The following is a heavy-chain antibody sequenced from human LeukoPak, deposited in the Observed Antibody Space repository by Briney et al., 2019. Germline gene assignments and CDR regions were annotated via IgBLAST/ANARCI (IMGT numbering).Heavy chain of an antibody. CDR1: GGSVSRSNYY. V-gene: IGHV4-39*02. CDR3: AKLEYWVRY. Sequence: PSETLSLTCNVSGGSVSRSNYYWAWLRQPPGKGLEWIATINHGGGTHENPSLKSRVTISVDTSTNNFSLKLSSVTAADTAVYYCAKLEYWVRYWGRGTLVTVSS. D-gene: IGHD2/OR15-2a*01. CDR2: INHGGGT. J-gene: IGHJ4*02.